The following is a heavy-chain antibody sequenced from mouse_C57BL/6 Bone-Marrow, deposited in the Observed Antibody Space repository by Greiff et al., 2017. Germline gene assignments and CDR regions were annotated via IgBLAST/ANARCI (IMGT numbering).Heavy chain of an antibody. Sequence: EVQRVESGGGLVQPGGSMKLSCVASGFTFSNYWMNWVRQSPEKGLEWVAQIRLKSDNYATHYAESVKGRFTISRDDSKSSVYLPMNNLRAEDTGIYYCTHGSLFAYWGQGTLVTVSA. CDR1: GFTFSNYW. CDR2: IRLKSDNYAT. V-gene: IGHV6-3*01. D-gene: IGHD1-1*01. J-gene: IGHJ3*01. CDR3: THGSLFAY.